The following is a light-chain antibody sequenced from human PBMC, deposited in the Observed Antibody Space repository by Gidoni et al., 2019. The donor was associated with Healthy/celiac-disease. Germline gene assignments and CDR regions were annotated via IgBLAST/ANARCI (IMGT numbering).Light chain of an antibody. J-gene: IGKJ1*01. V-gene: IGKV1-39*01. CDR2: AAS. CDR1: QSISSY. Sequence: DIQMTQAPSSLSASVGDRVTITCRESQSISSYLNWYQLKPGKAPKLLISAASSLQSGFPASFSGSGSGTDFTLTISILQPEDFATYYCQQSYSTPRTFGQGTKVEIK. CDR3: QQSYSTPRT.